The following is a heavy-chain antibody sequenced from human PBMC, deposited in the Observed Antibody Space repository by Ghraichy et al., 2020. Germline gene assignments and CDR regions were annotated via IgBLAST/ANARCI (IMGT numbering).Heavy chain of an antibody. V-gene: IGHV4-39*01. CDR3: ARGFITGTARAFFDY. J-gene: IGHJ4*02. Sequence: GSLRLSCTVSGGSISTTGYYWGWIRRPPGKGLEWIGSTSSGGNTYYNPSLKSRVAISVDTSENQFSLKLNSVTAADTAVYFCARGFITGTARAFFDYWGRGAPVTVSS. CDR2: TSSGGNT. D-gene: IGHD1-14*01. CDR1: GGSISTTGYY.